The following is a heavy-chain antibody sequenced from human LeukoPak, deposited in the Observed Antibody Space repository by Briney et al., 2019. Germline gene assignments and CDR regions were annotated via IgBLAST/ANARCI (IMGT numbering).Heavy chain of an antibody. Sequence: GGSLRLSCAVSGFTFSSYEMNWVRQAPGKGLECADSVKGRFTISRDNAKNSLYLQMNSLRAEDTAVYYCARGIGGYGYLIGYFDYWGQGTLVIVSS. CDR1: GFTFSSYE. J-gene: IGHJ4*02. V-gene: IGHV3-48*03. CDR3: ARGIGGYGYLIGYFDY. D-gene: IGHD5-18*01.